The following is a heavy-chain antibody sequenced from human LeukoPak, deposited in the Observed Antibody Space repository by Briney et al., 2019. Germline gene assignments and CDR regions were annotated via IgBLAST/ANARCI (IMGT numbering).Heavy chain of an antibody. CDR3: AKGELLWFGELLGNYFDY. J-gene: IGHJ4*02. Sequence: GGSLRLSCAASGFTFSSYSMNWVRQAPGKGLEWVSSISSSSSYIYYADSVKGRFTISRDNAKNSLYLQMNSLRAEDTAVYYCAKGELLWFGELLGNYFDYWGQGTLVTVSS. V-gene: IGHV3-21*01. CDR2: ISSSSSYI. CDR1: GFTFSSYS. D-gene: IGHD3-10*01.